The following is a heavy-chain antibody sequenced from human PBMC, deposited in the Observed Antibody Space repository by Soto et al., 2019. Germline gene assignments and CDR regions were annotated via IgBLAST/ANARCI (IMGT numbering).Heavy chain of an antibody. V-gene: IGHV4-31*03. CDR1: RGSISSGDYY. Sequence: SETLSLTCTVSRGSISSGDYYWTWIRQHPGKALEWIGYISYSGSTYYNPSLKSRVTISVDTSRNQFSLKLRSVTAAGTAVYYCARTSRSIVVVTAIPNYFDYWGLGTLVNV. CDR3: ARTSRSIVVVTAIPNYFDY. D-gene: IGHD2-21*02. J-gene: IGHJ4*02. CDR2: ISYSGST.